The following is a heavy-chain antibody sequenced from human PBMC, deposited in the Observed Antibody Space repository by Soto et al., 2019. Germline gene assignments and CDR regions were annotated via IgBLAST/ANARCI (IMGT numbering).Heavy chain of an antibody. D-gene: IGHD2-15*01. V-gene: IGHV1-18*01. CDR3: ARGEYCSGGRCYQYHDYYYYDFIDV. Sequence: QVQLVQSGAEVKKPGASVKVSCKASGYTFTSYGIRWVRQAPGQGLEWMGWISAYNGNTNYAQKLQGRVTMTTDTSTSTAYMELRSLRSDDTAVYYCARGEYCSGGRCYQYHDYYYYDFIDVWGQGTTVTVSS. CDR1: GYTFTSYG. CDR2: ISAYNGNT. J-gene: IGHJ6*02.